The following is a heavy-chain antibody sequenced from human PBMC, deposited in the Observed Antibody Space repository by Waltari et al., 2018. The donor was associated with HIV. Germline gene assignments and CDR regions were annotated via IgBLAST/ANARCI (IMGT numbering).Heavy chain of an antibody. CDR1: GFTFKSYG. D-gene: IGHD3-10*01. Sequence: QVQLVESGGGVVQPGRYLRLSCETSGFTFKSYGMHWVRQAPGKVFELVAFIWYDGTEKYYVDSVKGRFVISRDNSKTTLYLQMNSLRPEDTAMYYCAKDANTFHEFGPNWLDPWGQGTLVSVSS. CDR2: IWYDGTEK. CDR3: AKDANTFHEFGPNWLDP. J-gene: IGHJ5*02. V-gene: IGHV3-30*02.